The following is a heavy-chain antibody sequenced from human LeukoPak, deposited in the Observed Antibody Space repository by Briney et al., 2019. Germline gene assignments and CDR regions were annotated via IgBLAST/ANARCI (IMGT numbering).Heavy chain of an antibody. CDR3: ARGRYSYGYYYYYMDV. V-gene: IGHV1-8*01. CDR1: GYTFTSYD. J-gene: IGHJ6*03. D-gene: IGHD5-18*01. CDR2: MNPNSGNT. Sequence: ASVKVSCKASGYTFTSYDINWVRQATGQGLEWMGWMNPNSGNTGYAQKFQGRVTMTTDTSTSTAYMELRSLRSDDTAVYYCARGRYSYGYYYYYMDVWGKGTTVTVSS.